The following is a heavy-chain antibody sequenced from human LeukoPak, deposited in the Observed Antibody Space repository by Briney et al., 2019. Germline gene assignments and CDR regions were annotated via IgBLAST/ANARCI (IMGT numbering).Heavy chain of an antibody. CDR3: AKDREQWLGGGFFDY. CDR1: GFTFSSYG. CDR2: ISYDGSNK. V-gene: IGHV3-30*18. D-gene: IGHD6-19*01. Sequence: GGSLRLSCAASGFTFSSYGMHWVRQAPGKGLEWVAVISYDGSNKYYADSVKGRFTISRDNSKNTLYLQMNSLRAEDTAVYYCAKDREQWLGGGFFDYWGQETLVTVSS. J-gene: IGHJ4*02.